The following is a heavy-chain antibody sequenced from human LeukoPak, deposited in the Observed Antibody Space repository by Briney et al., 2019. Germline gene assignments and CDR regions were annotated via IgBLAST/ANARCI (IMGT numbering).Heavy chain of an antibody. V-gene: IGHV4-4*07. CDR1: GASITDYY. D-gene: IGHD3-10*01. Sequence: SETLSLTCTVSGASITDYYWSWIRQPAGKGLEWIGRFYTSGSFNYNPSLRSRVTMSEDTSKNRFSLKLTSVTAADTAVYYCARDRDGSGSYYGPYWFDPWGQGTLVTVSS. CDR2: FYTSGSF. CDR3: ARDRDGSGSYYGPYWFDP. J-gene: IGHJ5*02.